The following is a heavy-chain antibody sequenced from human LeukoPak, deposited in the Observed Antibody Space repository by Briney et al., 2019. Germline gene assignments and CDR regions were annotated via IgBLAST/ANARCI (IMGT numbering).Heavy chain of an antibody. Sequence: GGSLRLSCAASGFTLSSYAMSWVRQAPGKGLEWVSAISGSGGSTYYADSVKGRFTISRDNSKNTLYLQMNSLRAEDTAVYYCAKLMHYDSSGPLDWGQGTLVTVSS. CDR1: GFTLSSYA. CDR3: AKLMHYDSSGPLD. CDR2: ISGSGGST. V-gene: IGHV3-23*01. D-gene: IGHD3-22*01. J-gene: IGHJ4*02.